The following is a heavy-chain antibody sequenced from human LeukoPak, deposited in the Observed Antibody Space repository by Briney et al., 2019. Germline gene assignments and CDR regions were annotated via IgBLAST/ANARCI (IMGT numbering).Heavy chain of an antibody. V-gene: IGHV3-21*01. J-gene: IGHJ4*02. Sequence: PGGSLGLSCAASGFTFSSYSMNWVRQAPGKGLEWVSSISSSSSYIYYADSVKGRFTISRDNAKNSLYLQMNSLRAEDTAVYYCARDHLELGTSNGFDYWGQGTLVTVSS. CDR2: ISSSSSYI. CDR1: GFTFSSYS. CDR3: ARDHLELGTSNGFDY. D-gene: IGHD7-27*01.